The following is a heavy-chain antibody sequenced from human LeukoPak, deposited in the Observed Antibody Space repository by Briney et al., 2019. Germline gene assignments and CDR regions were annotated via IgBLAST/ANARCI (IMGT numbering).Heavy chain of an antibody. D-gene: IGHD2-2*01. Sequence: GGSLRLSCAASGLTVGSIYISWVRQAQGKGLEWVSVIYSGGSTYYSDSVKGRFTISRDNSKNTLYLQMNSLRAEDTAVYYCARGTDIVVVPAATYFDYWGQGTLVTVSS. J-gene: IGHJ4*02. CDR1: GLTVGSIY. V-gene: IGHV3-53*01. CDR2: IYSGGST. CDR3: ARGTDIVVVPAATYFDY.